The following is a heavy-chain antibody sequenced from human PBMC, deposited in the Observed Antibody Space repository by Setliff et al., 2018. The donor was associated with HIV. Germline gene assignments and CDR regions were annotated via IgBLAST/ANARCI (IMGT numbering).Heavy chain of an antibody. J-gene: IGHJ6*02. D-gene: IGHD6-19*01. CDR2: ISTYSDET. V-gene: IGHV1-18*01. CDR3: ARLGSGWSDSYYYAMDV. CDR1: GYTFTAYG. Sequence: ASVKVSCKPSGYTFTAYGLSWVRQAPGQGLEWTGWISTYSDETSYAQNFQGRVTMTIDTSTSRAYMELKSLTSDDTAAYFCARLGSGWSDSYYYAMDVWGQGTTVTVSS.